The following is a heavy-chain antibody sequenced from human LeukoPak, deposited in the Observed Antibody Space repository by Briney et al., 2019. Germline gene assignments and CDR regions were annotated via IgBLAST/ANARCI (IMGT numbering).Heavy chain of an antibody. Sequence: SETLSLTCTVSGGSISSYYWSWIRQPPGKGLEWIGYIYTSGSTNYNPSLKSRVTISVDTSKNQFSLKLSSVTAADTAVYYCARLRVYRDGYNFDYWGQGTLVTVSS. J-gene: IGHJ4*02. CDR1: GGSISSYY. D-gene: IGHD5-24*01. CDR2: IYTSGST. V-gene: IGHV4-4*09. CDR3: ARLRVYRDGYNFDY.